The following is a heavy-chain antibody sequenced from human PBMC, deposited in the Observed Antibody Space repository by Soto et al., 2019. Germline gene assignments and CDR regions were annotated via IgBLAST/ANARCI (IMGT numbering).Heavy chain of an antibody. J-gene: IGHJ5*02. CDR1: GGSISSYY. CDR3: SISRPYYYDSSGYYPGPNWFDP. D-gene: IGHD3-22*01. V-gene: IGHV4-59*01. Sequence: PSETLSLTCSVSGGSISSYYWSWIRQPPGKGLEWIGYIYYIGSTNYNPSLKSRVTISVDTSKNQFSLKLSSVTSADTAVYYCSISRPYYYDSSGYYPGPNWFDPWGQGTRVTVS. CDR2: IYYIGST.